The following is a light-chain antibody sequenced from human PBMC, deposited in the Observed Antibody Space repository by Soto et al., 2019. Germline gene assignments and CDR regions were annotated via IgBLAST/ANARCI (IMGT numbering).Light chain of an antibody. Sequence: QSVLTQPASVSGSPGQSITISCTGTSSDVGIYNYVSWYQQYPGRVPKLLIYMVSNRPSGVSNRFSGSKSGNTASLTISGLQAEDDADYFCTSPTPGSLYVFGTGTKLTVI. J-gene: IGLJ1*01. CDR1: SSDVGIYNY. CDR2: MVS. V-gene: IGLV2-14*01. CDR3: TSPTPGSLYV.